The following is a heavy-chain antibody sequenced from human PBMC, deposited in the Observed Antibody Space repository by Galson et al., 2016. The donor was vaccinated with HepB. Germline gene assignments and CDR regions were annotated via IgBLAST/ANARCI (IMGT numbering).Heavy chain of an antibody. CDR2: ISYSGTA. V-gene: IGHV4-59*02. CDR1: GVPVRTFY. J-gene: IGHJ6*02. D-gene: IGHD4-11*01. CDR3: ARNDVLQVLHGMDV. Sequence: ETLSLTCTVSGVPVRTFYWSWVRHPPGKGLEWLGYISYSGTADYNPSLKGRVTISMDKSKNQVSLKLNSTTAADTAVYYCARNDVLQVLHGMDVWGPGTTVTVSS.